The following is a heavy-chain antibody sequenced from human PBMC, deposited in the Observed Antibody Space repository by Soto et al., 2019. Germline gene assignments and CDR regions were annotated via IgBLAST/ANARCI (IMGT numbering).Heavy chain of an antibody. V-gene: IGHV3-11*01. D-gene: IGHD1-1*01. CDR3: SFPLLPCTTSYIHF. CDR2: ISDDGYTI. J-gene: IGHJ4*02. Sequence: PGGYLRLSCATPGFTFSDFYMTWVGQAPGKGPEWVSYISDDGYTIYYADSVKGRLTISRDNAKNSLDLQMTNLRAEDTAVYYCSFPLLPCTTSYIHFSDQGTFLTVS. CDR1: GFTFSDFY.